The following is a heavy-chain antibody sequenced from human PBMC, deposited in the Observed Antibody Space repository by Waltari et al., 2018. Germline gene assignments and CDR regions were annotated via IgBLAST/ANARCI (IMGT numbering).Heavy chain of an antibody. CDR2: IYPGASET. V-gene: IGHV5-51*01. Sequence: EVQLVQSGAEVKKPGESLKISCKASRYIFTNYWIAWVRQMPGKGLEWMGIIYPGASETRYSPSFQGQATISADKSITAAYLQWSSLKASDTAIYYCARRAGGFDIWGQGTMVTVSS. CDR1: RYIFTNYW. J-gene: IGHJ3*02. CDR3: ARRAGGFDI. D-gene: IGHD2-15*01.